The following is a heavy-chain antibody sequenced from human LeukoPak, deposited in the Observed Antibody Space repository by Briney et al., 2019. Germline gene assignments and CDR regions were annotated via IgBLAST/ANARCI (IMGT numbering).Heavy chain of an antibody. D-gene: IGHD3-3*01. CDR1: GFTFSQFA. CDR2: ISHDGRNT. CDR3: ARDSNSDFWSGYYTNYFDY. V-gene: IGHV3-30*04. Sequence: GGSRRLSCAASGFTFSQFAVHWVRQAPGKGLEWVADISHDGRNTYYADSVKGRFTISRDNSKNTLYLQMNSLRTEDTAVYYCARDSNSDFWSGYYTNYFDYWGQGTLVTVSS. J-gene: IGHJ4*02.